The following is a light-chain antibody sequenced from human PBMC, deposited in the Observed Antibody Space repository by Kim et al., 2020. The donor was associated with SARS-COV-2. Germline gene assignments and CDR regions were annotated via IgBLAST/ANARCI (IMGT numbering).Light chain of an antibody. V-gene: IGLV3-19*01. CDR2: GKN. J-gene: IGLJ2*01. CDR1: SLRSYY. Sequence: SELTQDPAVSVALGQTVRITCQGDSLRSYYASWYQQKPGQAPVLVIYGKNNRPSGIPDRFSGSSSGNTASLTITGAQAEDEADYYCNSRDSSGNLVFGGG. CDR3: NSRDSSGNLV.